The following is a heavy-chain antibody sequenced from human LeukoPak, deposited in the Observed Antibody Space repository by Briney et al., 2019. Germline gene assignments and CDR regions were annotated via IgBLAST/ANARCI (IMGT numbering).Heavy chain of an antibody. J-gene: IGHJ4*02. CDR2: IYYSGST. CDR1: GGSISSYY. CDR3: ARVRYSSGWYYFDY. Sequence: SETLSLTCTVSGGSISSYYWSWIRQPPGKGLEWIGYIYYSGSTNYNPLLKSRVTISVDTSKNQFSLKLSSVTAADTAVYYCARVRYSSGWYYFDYWGQGTLVTVSS. D-gene: IGHD6-19*01. V-gene: IGHV4-59*01.